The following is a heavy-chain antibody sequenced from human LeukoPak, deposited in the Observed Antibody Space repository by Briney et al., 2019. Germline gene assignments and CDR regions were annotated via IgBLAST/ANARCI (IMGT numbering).Heavy chain of an antibody. CDR1: GFTFDDYG. Sequence: GGSLRLSCAASGFTFDDYGMSWVRQAPGKGLEWVSAISGSGGSTYYADSVKGRFTISRDNSKNTLYLQMNSLRAEDTAVYYCAKAGEPMGYYYMDVWGKGTTVTISS. CDR2: ISGSGGST. CDR3: AKAGEPMGYYYMDV. J-gene: IGHJ6*03. V-gene: IGHV3-23*01. D-gene: IGHD1-14*01.